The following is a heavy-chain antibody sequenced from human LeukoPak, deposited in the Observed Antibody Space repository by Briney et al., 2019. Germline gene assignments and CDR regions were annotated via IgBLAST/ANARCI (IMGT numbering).Heavy chain of an antibody. CDR2: IYHSGST. D-gene: IGHD6-13*01. CDR1: GGSISSGGYY. J-gene: IGHJ4*02. V-gene: IGHV4-30-2*01. CDR3: AREKVGIAAAGTGGNFDY. Sequence: PSETLSLTCSVSGGSISSGGYYWSWIRQPPGKGLEWIGYIYHSGSTYYNPSLKSRVTISVDRSKNQFSLKLSSVTAADTAVYYCAREKVGIAAAGTGGNFDYWGQGTLVTVSS.